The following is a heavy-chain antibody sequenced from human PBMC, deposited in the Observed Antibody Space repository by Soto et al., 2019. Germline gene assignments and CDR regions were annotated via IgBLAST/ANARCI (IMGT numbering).Heavy chain of an antibody. V-gene: IGHV1-3*01. CDR2: INAGNGNT. D-gene: IGHD6-6*01. J-gene: IGHJ6*02. Sequence: ASVKVSCKASGYTFTSYAMHWVRQAPGQRLEWMGWINAGNGNTKYSQKFRGRVTITRDTSASTAYMELSSLRSEDTAVYYCARVQAAPYYYGMDVWGQGTTVTVSS. CDR3: ARVQAAPYYYGMDV. CDR1: GYTFTSYA.